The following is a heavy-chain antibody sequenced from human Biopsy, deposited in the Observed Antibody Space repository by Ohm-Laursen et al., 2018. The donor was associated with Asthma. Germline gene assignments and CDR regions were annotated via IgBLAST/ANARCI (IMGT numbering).Heavy chain of an antibody. CDR2: ISYDGRNT. D-gene: IGHD2-21*02. J-gene: IGHJ6*02. V-gene: IGHV3-30*04. Sequence: SLRLSCAASGFTLDNYTMHWVRQAPGKGLEWVTIISYDGRNTYYADSVEGRFTISRDNSKNTLFLQMISLRPEDTAVYYCARWGLHYYEYYGMDVWGQGTTVTVSS. CDR3: ARWGLHYYEYYGMDV. CDR1: GFTLDNYT.